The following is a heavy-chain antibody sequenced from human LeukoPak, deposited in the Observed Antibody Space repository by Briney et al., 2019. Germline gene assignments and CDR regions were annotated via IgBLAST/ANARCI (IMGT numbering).Heavy chain of an antibody. CDR3: AREGGVGPPKLKIAVPGQPRPKGRDSYYYMDV. V-gene: IGHV4-34*01. CDR2: INHSGTT. Sequence: SETLSLTCAVYGASFSDYYWSWIRQPPGKGLEWIGEINHSGTTKYNPSLTSRVTISIDTSRNQFSLNLNPVTAADTAVYYCAREGGVGPPKLKIAVPGQPRPKGRDSYYYMDVWGKGTTVTVSS. CDR1: GASFSDYY. J-gene: IGHJ6*03. D-gene: IGHD6-19*01.